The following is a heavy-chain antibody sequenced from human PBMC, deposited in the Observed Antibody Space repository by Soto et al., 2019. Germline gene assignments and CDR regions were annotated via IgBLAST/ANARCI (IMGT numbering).Heavy chain of an antibody. J-gene: IGHJ4*02. Sequence: KLSETLSLTCTVSGGSISSYYWSWIRQPPGKGLEWIGYIYYSGSTNYNPSLKSRVTISVDTSKNQFSLKLSSVTAADTAVYYCARGRTIFGVVTFFFDYWGQGTLVTVS. D-gene: IGHD3-3*01. V-gene: IGHV4-59*08. CDR1: GGSISSYY. CDR3: ARGRTIFGVVTFFFDY. CDR2: IYYSGST.